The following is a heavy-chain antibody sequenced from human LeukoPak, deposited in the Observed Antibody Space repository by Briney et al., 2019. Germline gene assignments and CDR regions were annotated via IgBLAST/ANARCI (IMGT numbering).Heavy chain of an antibody. Sequence: SETLSLTCTVSGGSISSGSHYWSWIRQPAGKGLEWIGRIYTSGRTNYNPSLKSRVTISIDISKKQFSLKLSSVTAADTAVYYCVRDTLHCGGDRYPFAYWGQGTLVTVSS. CDR2: IYTSGRT. V-gene: IGHV4-61*02. J-gene: IGHJ4*02. CDR1: GGSISSGSHY. CDR3: VRDTLHCGGDRYPFAY. D-gene: IGHD2-21*02.